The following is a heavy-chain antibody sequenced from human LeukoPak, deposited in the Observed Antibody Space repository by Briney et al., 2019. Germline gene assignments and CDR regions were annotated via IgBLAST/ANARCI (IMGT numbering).Heavy chain of an antibody. CDR3: AGYCTSTSCYGGDAFDI. V-gene: IGHV4-39*05. D-gene: IGHD2-2*01. J-gene: IGHJ3*02. CDR2: IYYSGST. Sequence: PSETPSLTCTVSGGSISSSSYYWGWIRQPPGKGLEWIGSIYYSGSTYYNPSLKSRVTISVDTSKNQFSLKLSSVTAADTAVYYCAGYCTSTSCYGGDAFDIWGQGKSVTVSS. CDR1: GGSISSSSYY.